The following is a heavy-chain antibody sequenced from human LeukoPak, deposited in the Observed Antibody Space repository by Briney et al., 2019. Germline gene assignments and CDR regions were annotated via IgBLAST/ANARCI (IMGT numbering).Heavy chain of an antibody. J-gene: IGHJ5*02. D-gene: IGHD2-2*02. CDR2: IYYSGRA. CDR3: ARRDTATGIDP. CDR1: GGSISTYY. Sequence: SETLSLTCIVSGGSISTYYWSWIRQPPGKGLEWIGYIYYSGRAGYNPSHKSRVTISIDTPKNQFSLRLSSVTAADTAVYYCARRDTATGIDPWGQGTLVTVSS. V-gene: IGHV4-59*01.